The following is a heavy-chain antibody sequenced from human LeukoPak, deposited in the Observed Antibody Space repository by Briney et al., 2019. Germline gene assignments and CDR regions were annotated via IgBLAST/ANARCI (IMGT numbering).Heavy chain of an antibody. CDR3: ARKGYSAAIPSLFFDY. CDR2: INHSGST. CDR1: GGSFSNYY. V-gene: IGHV4-34*01. J-gene: IGHJ4*02. Sequence: PSETLSLTCAVYGGSFSNYYWSWIRQPPGKGLEWIAEINHSGSTNYNPSLKSRVTISADTSKKQVSLKLSSVTAADTAVDYCARKGYSAAIPSLFFDYGGQETLLTVSS. D-gene: IGHD2-2*02.